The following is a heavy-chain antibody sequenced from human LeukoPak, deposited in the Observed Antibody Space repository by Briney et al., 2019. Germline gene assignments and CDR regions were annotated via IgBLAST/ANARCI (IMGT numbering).Heavy chain of an antibody. CDR2: ISGSGGST. CDR3: AKDLGAVAGYYYYYGMDV. CDR1: GFTFSSYA. J-gene: IGHJ6*02. D-gene: IGHD6-19*01. V-gene: IGHV3-23*01. Sequence: GGSLRLSCAASGFTFSSYAMSWVRQAPGKGLEWVSAISGSGGSTYYADSVKGRFTISRDNSKNALYLQMNSLRAEDTAVYYCAKDLGAVAGYYYYYGMDVWGQGTTVTVSS.